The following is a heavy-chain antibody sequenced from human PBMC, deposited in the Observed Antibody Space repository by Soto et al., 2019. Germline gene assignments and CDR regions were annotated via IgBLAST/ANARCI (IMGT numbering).Heavy chain of an antibody. CDR2: INHSGST. Sequence: SQTLSLTCAVYGGSFSGYYWSWIRQPPGKGLEWIGEINHSGSTNYNPSLKSRVTISVDTSKNQFSLKLSSVTAADTAVYYCARDIAAAGDFDYWGQGTLVTVSS. CDR3: ARDIAAAGDFDY. D-gene: IGHD6-13*01. V-gene: IGHV4-34*01. CDR1: GGSFSGYY. J-gene: IGHJ4*02.